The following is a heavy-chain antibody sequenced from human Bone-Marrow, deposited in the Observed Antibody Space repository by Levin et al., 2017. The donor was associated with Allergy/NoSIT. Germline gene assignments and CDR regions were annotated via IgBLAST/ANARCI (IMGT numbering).Heavy chain of an antibody. CDR3: ARNVVVAASRNNWFDP. CDR1: GGSFSGYY. V-gene: IGHV4-34*01. J-gene: IGHJ5*02. D-gene: IGHD2-15*01. Sequence: SQTLSLTCAVYGGSFSGYYWSWIRQPPGKGLEWIGEINHSGSTNYNPSLKSRVTISVDTSKNQFSLKLSSVTAADTAVYYCARNVVVAASRNNWFDPWGQGTLVTVSS. CDR2: INHSGST.